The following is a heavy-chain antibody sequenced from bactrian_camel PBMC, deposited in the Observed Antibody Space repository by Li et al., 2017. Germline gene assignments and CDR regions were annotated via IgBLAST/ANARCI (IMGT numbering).Heavy chain of an antibody. V-gene: IGHV3S40*01. CDR1: GYTYSSYC. CDR2: IYSGTART. Sequence: VQLVESGGGSVQSGGSLSLSCAASGYTYSSYCMGWFRQAPGKEREGVAAIYSGTARTIYADSVKGRLTISQDNAKNTVYLQMNSLEPADTAIYYCAIGLFADFGLDRGTQVTVS. J-gene: IGHJ4*01. D-gene: IGHD1*01.